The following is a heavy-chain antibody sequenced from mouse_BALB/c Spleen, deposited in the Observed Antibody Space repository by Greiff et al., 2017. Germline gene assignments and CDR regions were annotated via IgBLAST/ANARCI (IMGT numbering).Heavy chain of an antibody. CDR1: GFTFSSFG. Sequence: EVMLVESGGGLVQPGGSRKLSCAASGFTFSSFGMHWVRQAPEKGLEWVAYISSGSSTIYYADTVKGRFTISRDNPKNTLFLQMTSLRSEDTAMYYCARDDVYYDYDDGFAYWGQGTTLTVSS. CDR3: ARDDVYYDYDDGFAY. J-gene: IGHJ2*01. D-gene: IGHD2-4*01. V-gene: IGHV5-17*02. CDR2: ISSGSSTI.